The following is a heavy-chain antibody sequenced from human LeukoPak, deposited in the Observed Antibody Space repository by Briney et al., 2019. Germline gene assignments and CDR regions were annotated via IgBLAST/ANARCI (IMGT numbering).Heavy chain of an antibody. J-gene: IGHJ4*02. Sequence: PGGSLRLSCAASGFTFSSYGMSWVRQAPGKGLEWVSAISGSGGSTYYADSVKGRFTISRDNSKNTLYLQMNSLRAEDTAVYYCAKEEMYYDILTGPFFDYWGQGTLVTVSS. CDR1: GFTFSSYG. V-gene: IGHV3-23*01. CDR2: ISGSGGST. CDR3: AKEEMYYDILTGPFFDY. D-gene: IGHD3-9*01.